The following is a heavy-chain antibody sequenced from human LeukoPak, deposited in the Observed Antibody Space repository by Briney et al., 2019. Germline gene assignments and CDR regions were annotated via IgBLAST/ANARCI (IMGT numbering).Heavy chain of an antibody. V-gene: IGHV3-23*01. CDR3: AKEVAVAGTFDY. D-gene: IGHD6-19*01. J-gene: IGHJ4*02. CDR1: GFTFSSYA. Sequence: GGSLRLSCAASGFTFSSYAMSWVRQAPGKGLEWVSAISGSGGSTYYADSGKGRFTISRDNSKNTLYLQMNSLRAEDTTVYYCAKEVAVAGTFDYWGQGTLVTVSS. CDR2: ISGSGGST.